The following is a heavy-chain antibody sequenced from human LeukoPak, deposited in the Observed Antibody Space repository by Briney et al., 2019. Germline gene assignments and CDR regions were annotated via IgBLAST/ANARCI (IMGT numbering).Heavy chain of an antibody. D-gene: IGHD3-10*01. CDR2: ISSSGSTI. Sequence: GGPLRLSCAASGFTFSSYEMNWVRQAPGKGLEWVSYISSSGSTIYYADSVKGRFTISRDSAKNSLYLQMNSLRAEDTAVYYCARGLGSVWFGNFDYWGQGTLVTVSS. CDR1: GFTFSSYE. V-gene: IGHV3-48*03. CDR3: ARGLGSVWFGNFDY. J-gene: IGHJ4*02.